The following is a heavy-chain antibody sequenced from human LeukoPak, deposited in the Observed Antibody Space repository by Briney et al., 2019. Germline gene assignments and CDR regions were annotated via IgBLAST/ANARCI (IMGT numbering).Heavy chain of an antibody. CDR2: ISGSGGST. D-gene: IGHD3-10*01. Sequence: GGSLRLSCAASGFTFSSYAMSWVRQAPGKGLEWVSAISGSGGSTYYADSVKGRFTISRDNSKNTLYLQMNSLRAEDTAVYYCAKDRGWFGEFWSPYFDYWGQGTLVTVSS. CDR3: AKDRGWFGEFWSPYFDY. CDR1: GFTFSSYA. J-gene: IGHJ4*02. V-gene: IGHV3-23*01.